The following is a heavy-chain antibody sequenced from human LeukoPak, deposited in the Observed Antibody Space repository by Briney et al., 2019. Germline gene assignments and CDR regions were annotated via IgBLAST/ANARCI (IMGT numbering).Heavy chain of an antibody. D-gene: IGHD7-27*01. V-gene: IGHV4-34*01. CDR1: RDNFSGHY. CDR3: ARGSPIDAMIQQSTVDHHFDF. Sequence: SEILSLACAVYRDNFSGHYWNWIRQSPGKGLEWIGEIDHSGNTHYNPSLKSRLNISVDKSKNQVSLKMNSVTAEDTAVYYCARGSPIDAMIQQSTVDHHFDFWGRGTLVTVSS. J-gene: IGHJ4*02. CDR2: IDHSGNT.